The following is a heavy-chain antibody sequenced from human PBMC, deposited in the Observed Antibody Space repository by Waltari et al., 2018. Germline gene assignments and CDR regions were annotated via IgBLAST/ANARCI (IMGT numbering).Heavy chain of an antibody. J-gene: IGHJ6*03. V-gene: IGHV1-2*02. CDR1: GYSFTDHF. D-gene: IGHD2-2*01. Sequence: QVQLVQSGAEVKRPGASVKVSCKASGYSFTDHFLRWVRKAPGQGLEWMGWINPQGVGTKSAQAFQGRGPMTRDTSITTAFVEVSRLRSDDTAVYYGAGAVVDPAAIFYMDVWGKGTTVTISS. CDR3: AGAVVDPAAIFYMDV. CDR2: INPQGVGT.